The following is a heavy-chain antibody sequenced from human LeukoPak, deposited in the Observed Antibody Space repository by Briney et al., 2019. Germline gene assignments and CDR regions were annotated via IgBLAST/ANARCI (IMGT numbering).Heavy chain of an antibody. CDR1: GFTFSSYG. J-gene: IGHJ4*02. CDR3: AKKGYYASGSYFDY. D-gene: IGHD3-10*01. Sequence: PGGSLRLSCAASGFTFSSYGMYWVRQAPGKGLEWVAFIRYDGSNKYYADSVKGRFTIYRDNSKNTLYLQMNSLRPEDTAMYYCAKKGYYASGSYFDYWGQGTLVTVSS. CDR2: IRYDGSNK. V-gene: IGHV3-30*02.